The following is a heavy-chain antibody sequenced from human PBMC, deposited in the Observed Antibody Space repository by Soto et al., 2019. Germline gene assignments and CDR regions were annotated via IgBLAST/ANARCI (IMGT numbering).Heavy chain of an antibody. J-gene: IGHJ4*02. CDR2: IYYSGST. V-gene: IGHV4-59*08. CDR3: ARLRRGIAVAEVFDY. Sequence: PSETLSLTCTVSGGSISSYYWSWIRQPPGKGLGWIGYIYYSGSTNYNPSLKSRVTISVDTSKNQFSLKLSSVTAADTAVYYCARLRRGIAVAEVFDYWGQGTLVTVSS. CDR1: GGSISSYY. D-gene: IGHD6-19*01.